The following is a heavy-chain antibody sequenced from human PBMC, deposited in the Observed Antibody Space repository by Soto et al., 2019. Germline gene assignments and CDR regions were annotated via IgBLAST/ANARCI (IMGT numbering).Heavy chain of an antibody. CDR2: VSYDGTYK. CDR3: ARGNNYDTSGYYYNY. CDR1: GFTFRSYS. V-gene: IGHV3-30*04. D-gene: IGHD3-22*01. J-gene: IGHJ4*02. Sequence: QAQLVESGGGVVQPGRSLRLSCAASGFTFRSYSIHWVRQAPGKGLEWVGFVSYDGTYKYYSDSVKGRFTISRDDSKSTLFLQMNSMRAEDTAVYFCARGNNYDTSGYYYNYWGQGTLVTVSS.